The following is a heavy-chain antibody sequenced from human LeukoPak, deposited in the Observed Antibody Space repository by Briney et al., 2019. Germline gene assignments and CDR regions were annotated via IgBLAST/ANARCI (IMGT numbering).Heavy chain of an antibody. CDR1: GGSFSGYY. Sequence: SETLSLTCAVYGGSFSGYYWSWIRQPPGKGLEWTGEINHSGSTNYNPSLKSRVTISVDTSKNQFSLKLSSVTAADTAVYYCARGDGDYYYYYYYMDVWGKGTTVTVSS. J-gene: IGHJ6*03. D-gene: IGHD4-17*01. CDR3: ARGDGDYYYYYYYMDV. CDR2: INHSGST. V-gene: IGHV4-34*01.